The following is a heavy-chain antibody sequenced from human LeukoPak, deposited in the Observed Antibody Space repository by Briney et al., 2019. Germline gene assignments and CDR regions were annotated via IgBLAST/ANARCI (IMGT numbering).Heavy chain of an antibody. D-gene: IGHD3-10*01. Sequence: ASVKVSCKASGYTFTSYYMHWVRQAPGQGLEWVGRIAPNSGGTNYAQKFQGRVTMTRDTSISTAYIELSRLRSDDTAVYYCAGSYYGGRCDYWGQGTLVTVSS. CDR1: GYTFTSYY. CDR2: IAPNSGGT. CDR3: AGSYYGGRCDY. J-gene: IGHJ4*02. V-gene: IGHV1-2*06.